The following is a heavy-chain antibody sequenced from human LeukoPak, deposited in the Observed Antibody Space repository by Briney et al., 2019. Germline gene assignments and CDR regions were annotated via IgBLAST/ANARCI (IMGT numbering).Heavy chain of an antibody. CDR1: GFTFSSFA. J-gene: IGHJ4*02. Sequence: GGSLRLSCSASGFTFSSFAMNWVRQAPGKGLEWVSIISGYGDSTYYTDSVKGRFTISRDNSKNTLYLQMNSLRAEDTAVYYCAKAIAYGSGSFVYWGQGTLVTVSS. CDR2: ISGYGDST. V-gene: IGHV3-23*01. CDR3: AKAIAYGSGSFVY. D-gene: IGHD3-10*01.